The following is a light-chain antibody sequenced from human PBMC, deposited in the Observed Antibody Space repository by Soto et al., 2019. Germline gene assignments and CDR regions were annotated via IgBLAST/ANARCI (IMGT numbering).Light chain of an antibody. CDR1: NIGSKN. V-gene: IGLV3-21*02. CDR3: QVWDRSSDRYV. Sequence: SYELTQPPSVSVAPGQTARISCEGNNIGSKNVNWYQQKPGQAPVLVVYDDTDRPSGIPEQFSGSNSGNTATLTISRVEAGDEADYYCQVWDRSSDRYVFGTGTKLTVL. J-gene: IGLJ1*01. CDR2: DDT.